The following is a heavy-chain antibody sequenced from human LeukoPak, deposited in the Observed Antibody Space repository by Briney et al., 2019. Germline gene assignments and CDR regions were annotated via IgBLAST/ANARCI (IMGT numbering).Heavy chain of an antibody. D-gene: IGHD4-17*01. V-gene: IGHV1-18*01. Sequence: ASVKVSCKASGYTLRSHGIIWVRQAPGQGLEWMGCISGNRGDTMYAQKVQGRVTMTTDTSTNTAYMDLRSLRGDDTAVYYCARGSYGEVAFDIWGQGTMVTVSS. CDR1: GYTLRSHG. CDR2: ISGNRGDT. CDR3: ARGSYGEVAFDI. J-gene: IGHJ3*02.